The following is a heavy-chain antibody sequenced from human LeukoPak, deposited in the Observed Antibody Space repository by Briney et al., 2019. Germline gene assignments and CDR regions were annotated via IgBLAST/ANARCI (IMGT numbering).Heavy chain of an antibody. D-gene: IGHD6-13*01. CDR3: ASAGSSWYRAFDY. V-gene: IGHV3-21*01. CDR1: GFTFSSYI. Sequence: TTGGSLRLSCAASGFTFSSYIMNWVRQAPGKGLEWVSSISSSSSYIYYADSVKGRFTISRDNAKNSLYLQMNSLRAEDTAVYYRASAGSSWYRAFDYWGQGTLVTVSS. J-gene: IGHJ4*02. CDR2: ISSSSSYI.